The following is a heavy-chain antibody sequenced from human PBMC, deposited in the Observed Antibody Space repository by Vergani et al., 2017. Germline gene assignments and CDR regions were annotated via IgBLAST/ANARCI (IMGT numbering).Heavy chain of an antibody. Sequence: QVQLQESGPGLVKPSETLSLTCTVSGYSISSGYYWGWIRQPPGKGLEWIGSIYHSGSTYYNPSLKRRVTISVDTSKNQFSLKLSSVTAADTAVYYCARARGSGWYRYYYYMDVWGKGP. D-gene: IGHD6-19*01. J-gene: IGHJ6*03. V-gene: IGHV4-38-2*02. CDR1: GYSISSGYY. CDR2: IYHSGST. CDR3: ARARGSGWYRYYYYMDV.